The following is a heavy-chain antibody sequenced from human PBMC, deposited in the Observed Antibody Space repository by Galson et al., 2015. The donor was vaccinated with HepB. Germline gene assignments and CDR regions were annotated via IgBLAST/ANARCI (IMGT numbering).Heavy chain of an antibody. Sequence: QSGAEVKKPGESLRISCQGSGYSFTTYWINWLRQMPGKGLEWVGRIDPSGSYADHSPSFRGHVTISADQSINTAYLQWSSLKASDTAMYYCARRYCTGGSCYSGFDYWGQGTLVTVSS. V-gene: IGHV5-10-1*01. CDR2: IDPSGSYA. CDR3: ARRYCTGGSCYSGFDY. D-gene: IGHD2-15*01. CDR1: GYSFTTYW. J-gene: IGHJ4*02.